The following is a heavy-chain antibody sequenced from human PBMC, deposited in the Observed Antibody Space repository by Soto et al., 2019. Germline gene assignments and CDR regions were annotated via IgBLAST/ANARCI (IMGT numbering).Heavy chain of an antibody. CDR3: ARDSTRNYYYYYGMDV. D-gene: IGHD2-2*01. J-gene: IGHJ6*02. V-gene: IGHV3-13*01. CDR2: IGTAGDT. CDR1: GFTFSSYD. Sequence: GGSLRLSCAASGFTFSSYDMHWVRQATGKGLEWVSAIGTAGDTYYPGSVKGRFTISRENAKNSLYLQMNSLRAEDTAVYYCARDSTRNYYYYYGMDVWGQGTTVTVSS.